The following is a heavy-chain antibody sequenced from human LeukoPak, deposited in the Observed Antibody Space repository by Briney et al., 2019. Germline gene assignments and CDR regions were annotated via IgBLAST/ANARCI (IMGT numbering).Heavy chain of an antibody. J-gene: IGHJ3*01. CDR3: ARRIKYQLLTL. CDR2: IYYSGST. Sequence: PSETLSLTCTVSGGSISSSSYYWGWIRQPPGKGLEWIGSIYYSGSTYYNPSLKSRVTISVDTSKNQFSLKLSSVTAADTAVYYCARRIKYQLLTLWGQGTMVTVSS. V-gene: IGHV4-39*07. CDR1: GGSISSSSYY. D-gene: IGHD2-2*01.